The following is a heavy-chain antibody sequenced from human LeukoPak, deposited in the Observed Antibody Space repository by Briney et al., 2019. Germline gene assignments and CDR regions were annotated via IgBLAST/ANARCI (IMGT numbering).Heavy chain of an antibody. CDR1: GGSISSGSYY. J-gene: IGHJ5*02. D-gene: IGHD3-22*01. Sequence: PSETLSLTCAVSGGSISSGSYYWSWIRQPAGKGLEWIGRIYTSGSTNYNPSLKSRVTISVDTSKNQFSLKLSSVTAADTAVYYCARASHYDSSGYYLYSDGSVWFDPWGQGTLVTVSS. CDR3: ARASHYDSSGYYLYSDGSVWFDP. V-gene: IGHV4-61*02. CDR2: IYTSGST.